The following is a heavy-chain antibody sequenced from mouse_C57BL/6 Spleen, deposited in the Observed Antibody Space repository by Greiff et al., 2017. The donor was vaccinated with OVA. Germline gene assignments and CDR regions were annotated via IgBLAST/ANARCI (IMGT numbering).Heavy chain of an antibody. Sequence: VQRVESGAELVRPGASVTLSCKASGYTFTDYEMHWVKQTPVHGLEWIGAIDPETGGTAYNQKFKGKAILTADKSSSTAYMELRSLTSEDSAVYYCTRLLLGYFDVWGTGTTVTVSS. CDR1: GYTFTDYE. CDR2: IDPETGGT. V-gene: IGHV1-15*01. CDR3: TRLLLGYFDV. J-gene: IGHJ1*03. D-gene: IGHD2-1*01.